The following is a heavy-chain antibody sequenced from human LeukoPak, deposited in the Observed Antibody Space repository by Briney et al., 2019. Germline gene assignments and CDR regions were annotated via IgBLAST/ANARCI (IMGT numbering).Heavy chain of an antibody. J-gene: IGHJ4*02. CDR3: VKDDGWVQYAN. V-gene: IGHV3-30*04. D-gene: IGHD5-24*01. CDR1: GFTFSSYA. Sequence: GRSLRLSCAASGFTFSSYAMHWVRQAPGKGLEWVAVISYDGSNKYYADSVKGRFIISRDNSKNTVYLQMNSLSAEDAAVYYCVKDDGWVQYANWGQGTLVTVSS. CDR2: ISYDGSNK.